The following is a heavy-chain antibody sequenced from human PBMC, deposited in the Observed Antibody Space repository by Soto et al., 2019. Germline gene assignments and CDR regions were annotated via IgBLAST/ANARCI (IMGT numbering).Heavy chain of an antibody. D-gene: IGHD3-3*01. J-gene: IGHJ5*02. CDR2: IYYSGST. Sequence: SETLSLTCTVSGGSISSYYWSWIRQPPGKGLEWIGYIYYSGSTNYNPSLKSRVTISVDTSKNQFSLKLSSVTAADTAVYYFAREIITIFGVVMFDPWGQGTLVTVSS. CDR3: AREIITIFGVVMFDP. CDR1: GGSISSYY. V-gene: IGHV4-59*01.